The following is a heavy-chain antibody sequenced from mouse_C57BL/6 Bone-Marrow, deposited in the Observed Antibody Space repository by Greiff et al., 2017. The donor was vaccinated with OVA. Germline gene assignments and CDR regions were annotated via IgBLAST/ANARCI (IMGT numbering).Heavy chain of an antibody. D-gene: IGHD2-5*01. CDR2: ISSGGSYT. CDR1: GFTFSSYG. V-gene: IGHV5-6*01. CDR3: ARQGSNYYFDY. Sequence: EVKVVESGGDLVKPGGSLKLSCAASGFTFSSYGMSWVRQTPDKRLEWVATISSGGSYTYYPGSVKGRFTISRDNAKNTLYLQMSSLKSEDTAMYYCARQGSNYYFDYWGQGTTLTVSS. J-gene: IGHJ2*01.